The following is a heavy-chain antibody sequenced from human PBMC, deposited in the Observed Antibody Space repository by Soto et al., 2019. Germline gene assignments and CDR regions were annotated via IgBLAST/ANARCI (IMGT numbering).Heavy chain of an antibody. Sequence: VASVKVSCKVSGYTLTELSMHWVRQAPGKGLEWMGGFDPEDGETIYAQKFQGRVTMTEDTSTDTAYMELSSLRSEDTAVYYCATVAYYYDSSGSPGSLDYWGQGTLVTVSS. CDR2: FDPEDGET. J-gene: IGHJ4*02. D-gene: IGHD3-22*01. CDR1: GYTLTELS. V-gene: IGHV1-24*01. CDR3: ATVAYYYDSSGSPGSLDY.